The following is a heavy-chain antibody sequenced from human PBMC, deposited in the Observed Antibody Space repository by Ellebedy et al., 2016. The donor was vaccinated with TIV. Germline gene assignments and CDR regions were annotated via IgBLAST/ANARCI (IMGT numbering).Heavy chain of an antibody. D-gene: IGHD6-19*01. CDR2: ISYSGGT. Sequence: SETLSLXCSVSGASISSYHWSWIRQPPGKGLEWIGYISYSGGTNYNPSLKSRVTMSVDTSKNQFSLKLTSVTAADMAVYYCATIPQAVAGNILWGQGTLVVVSS. CDR1: GASISSYH. J-gene: IGHJ4*02. V-gene: IGHV4-59*12. CDR3: ATIPQAVAGNIL.